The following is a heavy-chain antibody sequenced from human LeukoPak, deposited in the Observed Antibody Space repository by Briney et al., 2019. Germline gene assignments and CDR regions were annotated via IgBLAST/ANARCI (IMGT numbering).Heavy chain of an antibody. CDR3: AKDGPYSSGWYSDY. CDR1: GFTFSSYA. Sequence: GGSLRLSCAASGFTFSSYAMSWVRQAPGKELEWVSAISGSGGSTYYADSVKGRFTISRDNSKNTLYLQMNSLRAEDTAVYYCAKDGPYSSGWYSDYWGQGTLVTVSS. J-gene: IGHJ4*02. CDR2: ISGSGGST. D-gene: IGHD6-19*01. V-gene: IGHV3-23*01.